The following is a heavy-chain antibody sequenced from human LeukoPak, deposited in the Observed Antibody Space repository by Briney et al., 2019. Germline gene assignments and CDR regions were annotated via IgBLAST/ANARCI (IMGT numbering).Heavy chain of an antibody. CDR3: XXXXXXXXXXXGFYWGYYFDS. V-gene: IGHV3-23*01. Sequence: GGSLRLSCAASGFTFSSYSMNWVRQAPGKGLEWVSTISGSGDSTYYADSVKGRFTISRDNSKDTLYLQMSSVKVDDTAVYYFXXXXXXXXXXXGFYWGYYFDSWGQGILVTVST. CDR1: GFTFSSYS. J-gene: IGHJ4*02. CDR2: ISGSGDST. D-gene: IGHD3-22*01.